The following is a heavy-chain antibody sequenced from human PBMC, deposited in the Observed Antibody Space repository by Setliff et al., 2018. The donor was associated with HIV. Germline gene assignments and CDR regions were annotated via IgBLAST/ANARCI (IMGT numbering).Heavy chain of an antibody. D-gene: IGHD2-15*01. J-gene: IGHJ3*02. CDR2: IYYSGNT. Sequence: KPSETLSLTCTVSGGSISSGDYYWTWIRQPPGKGLEWIGYIYYSGNTYSNPSLKSRITISIDTSKNQFSLRLNSVTAADTAVYYCARGGCSGGSCYSGAFEIWGQGTMVTVSS. V-gene: IGHV4-30-4*08. CDR3: ARGGCSGGSCYSGAFEI. CDR1: GGSISSGDYY.